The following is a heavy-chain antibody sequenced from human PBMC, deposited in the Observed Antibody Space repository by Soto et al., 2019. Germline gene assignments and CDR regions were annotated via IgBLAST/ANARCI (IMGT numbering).Heavy chain of an antibody. V-gene: IGHV4-31*03. J-gene: IGHJ6*02. CDR1: GGSISSGGYY. CDR3: ARGLTTRLRYYYYGMDV. CDR2: IYYSGST. Sequence: PSETLSLTCTVSGGSISSGGYYWSWIRQHPGKGLEWIGYIYYSGSTYYNPSLKSRVTISVDTSKNQFSLKLSSVTAADTAVYYCARGLTTRLRYYYYGMDVWGQGTTVTVYS. D-gene: IGHD4-4*01.